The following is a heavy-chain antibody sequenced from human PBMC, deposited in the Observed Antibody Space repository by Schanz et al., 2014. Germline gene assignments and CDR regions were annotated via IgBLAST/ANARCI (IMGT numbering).Heavy chain of an antibody. Sequence: QVQLVQSGAEVKKPGASVKVSCKASGYTFISYGIKWVRQAPGQGLEWMGWISAYTNNTNYAQKVQGRVTMTTDTSTGTAYMELRSLRSDDTAVYYCARGGYSSGWYDRDIAHFDYWGQGTLXTVSS. CDR2: ISAYTNNT. J-gene: IGHJ4*02. CDR1: GYTFISYG. V-gene: IGHV1-18*01. D-gene: IGHD6-19*01. CDR3: ARGGYSSGWYDRDIAHFDY.